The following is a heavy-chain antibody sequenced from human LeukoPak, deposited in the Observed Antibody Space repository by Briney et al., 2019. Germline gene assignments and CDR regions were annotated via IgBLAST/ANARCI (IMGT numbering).Heavy chain of an antibody. Sequence: SETLSLTCDVYGGSFSAYSWSWIRQPPGKGLEWIGEIYHSGTTNYNPSLKSRATISVDKSKNQFSLKLNSVTAADTAVYYCARDIGSSTPSGVWGKGTTVTVSS. V-gene: IGHV4-34*01. CDR2: IYHSGTT. CDR3: ARDIGSSTPSGV. J-gene: IGHJ6*04. D-gene: IGHD2-2*01. CDR1: GGSFSAYS.